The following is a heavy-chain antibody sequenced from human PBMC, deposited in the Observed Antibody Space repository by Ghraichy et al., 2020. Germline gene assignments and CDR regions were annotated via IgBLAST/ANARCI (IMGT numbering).Heavy chain of an antibody. CDR3: ARLIVEVAANWFDP. J-gene: IGHJ5*02. D-gene: IGHD2-15*01. CDR2: IYYSGST. V-gene: IGHV4-39*01. CDR1: GGSISSSRYY. Sequence: SETLSLTCTVSGGSISSSRYYWGWLRQPPGKGLEWIGNIYYSGSTYYNPSLKSRFTISVDTSKNQFSLTLSSVTAADTAVYYCARLIVEVAANWFDPWGQGTLVSVSS.